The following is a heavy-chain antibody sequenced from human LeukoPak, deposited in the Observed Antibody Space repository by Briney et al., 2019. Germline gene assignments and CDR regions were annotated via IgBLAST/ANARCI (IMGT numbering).Heavy chain of an antibody. CDR2: ISSSSSYI. D-gene: IGHD2-15*01. CDR3: ARQGGVAATLWGVYYYYYYMDV. CDR1: GFTFSSYS. Sequence: GGSLRLSCAASGFTFSSYSMNWVRQAPGKGLEWVSSISSSSSYIYYADSVKGRFTISRDNAKNSLYLQMNSLRAEDTAVYYCARQGGVAATLWGVYYYYYYMDVWGKGTTVTVSS. V-gene: IGHV3-21*01. J-gene: IGHJ6*03.